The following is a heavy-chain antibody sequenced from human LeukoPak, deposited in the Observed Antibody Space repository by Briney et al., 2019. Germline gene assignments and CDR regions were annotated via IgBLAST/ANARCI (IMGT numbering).Heavy chain of an antibody. D-gene: IGHD3-10*01. CDR3: AKAGSGSYLLDYFDY. Sequence: GGSLRLSCAASGFTFDDYAMHWVRQAPGKGLEWVSGISWNSGSIGYADSVKGRFTISRDNAKNSLYLQMNSLRAEDTALYYCAKAGSGSYLLDYFDYWGQGTLVTVSS. CDR1: GFTFDDYA. CDR2: ISWNSGSI. V-gene: IGHV3-9*01. J-gene: IGHJ4*02.